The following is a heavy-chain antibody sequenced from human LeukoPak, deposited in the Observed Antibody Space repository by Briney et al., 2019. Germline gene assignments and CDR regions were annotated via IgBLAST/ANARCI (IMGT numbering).Heavy chain of an antibody. V-gene: IGHV3-49*03. CDR2: IRGKAYGGTT. D-gene: IGHD3-22*01. Sequence: GGALRLSCTASGFSSGESAMSWFRPGLGKGVGWVGFIRGKAYGGTTKYAASVKGRFTISRDDSKSITYLQMNSLKTEDTAVYYCTRDLGFDYYESSGYYEQGYAFDIWGEGTMVTVS. J-gene: IGHJ3*02. CDR1: GFSSGESA. CDR3: TRDLGFDYYESSGYYEQGYAFDI.